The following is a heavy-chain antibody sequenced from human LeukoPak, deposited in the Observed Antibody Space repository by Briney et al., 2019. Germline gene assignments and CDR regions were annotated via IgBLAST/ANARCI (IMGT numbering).Heavy chain of an antibody. Sequence: SETLSLTCTVSGGSITSHNYYWGWLRQPPGKGLEWIASIYYTGSTYYNPSFQSRVAISVDTSNNQFSLKLSSVTAADTAVYYCARDVGLWFGELLGDAFDIWGQGTMVTVSS. D-gene: IGHD3-10*01. CDR3: ARDVGLWFGELLGDAFDI. V-gene: IGHV4-39*07. J-gene: IGHJ3*02. CDR2: IYYTGST. CDR1: GGSITSHNYY.